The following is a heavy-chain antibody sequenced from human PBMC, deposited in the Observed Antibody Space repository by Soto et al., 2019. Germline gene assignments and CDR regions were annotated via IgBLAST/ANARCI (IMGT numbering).Heavy chain of an antibody. J-gene: IGHJ4*02. CDR2: IYYSGST. V-gene: IGHV4-59*01. CDR1: GGSISSCY. D-gene: IGHD3-10*01. Sequence: XXTLSLPFTVSGGSISSCYWRWIRQPPGKGLEWIGYIYYSGSTNYNPSLKSRVTISVDTSKNQFSLKLSSVTAADTAVYYCARAPRGNYGYPSYFDYWGQGTLVTVSS. CDR3: ARAPRGNYGYPSYFDY.